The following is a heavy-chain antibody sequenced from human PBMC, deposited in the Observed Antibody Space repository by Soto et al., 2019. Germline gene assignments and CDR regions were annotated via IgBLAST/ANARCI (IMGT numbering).Heavy chain of an antibody. Sequence: ASVKVSFKASGYTFTSYYMHWLRQAPGQGLEWMGIINPSGGSTSYAQKFQGRVTMTRDTSTSTVYMELSSLRSEDTAVYYCARVGYDSSGAQDAFDIWGQGTMVTVSS. J-gene: IGHJ3*02. V-gene: IGHV1-46*01. CDR2: INPSGGST. CDR3: ARVGYDSSGAQDAFDI. D-gene: IGHD3-22*01. CDR1: GYTFTSYY.